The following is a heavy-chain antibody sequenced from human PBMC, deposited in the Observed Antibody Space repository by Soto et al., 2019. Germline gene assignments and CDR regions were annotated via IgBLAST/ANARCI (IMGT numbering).Heavy chain of an antibody. D-gene: IGHD2-21*02. J-gene: IGHJ4*02. CDR2: ISYDGSNK. V-gene: IGHV3-30*03. CDR3: ARDLVVVTAINQPDY. CDR1: GFTFSSYG. Sequence: GGSLRLSCAASGFTFSSYGMHWVRQAPGKGLEWVAVISYDGSNKYYADSVKGRFTISRDNSKNTLYLQMNSLRAEDTAVYYCARDLVVVTAINQPDYWGQGTLVTVSS.